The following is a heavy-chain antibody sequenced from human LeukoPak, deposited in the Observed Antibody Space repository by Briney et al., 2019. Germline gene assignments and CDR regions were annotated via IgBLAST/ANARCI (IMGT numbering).Heavy chain of an antibody. CDR1: GYTFTSYG. CDR2: ISAYNGNT. J-gene: IGHJ6*02. D-gene: IGHD3-16*01. Sequence: WASVKVSCKASGYTFTSYGISWVRQAPGQGLEWMGWISAYNGNTNYAQKLQGRVTITADESTSTAYMELSSLRSEDTAVYHCARVGYGYYYGMGVWGQGTTVTVSS. CDR3: ARVGYGYYYGMGV. V-gene: IGHV1-18*01.